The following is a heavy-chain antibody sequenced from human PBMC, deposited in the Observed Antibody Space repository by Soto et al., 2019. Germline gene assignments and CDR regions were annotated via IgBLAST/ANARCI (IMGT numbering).Heavy chain of an antibody. CDR3: ASNIVVVVAATPAEYFQH. CDR2: ISSSSSYI. CDR1: GFTFSSYS. D-gene: IGHD2-15*01. V-gene: IGHV3-21*01. J-gene: IGHJ1*01. Sequence: EVQLVESGGGLVKPGGSLRLSCAASGFTFSSYSMNWVRQAPGKGLEWVSSISSSSSYIYYADSVKGRFTISRDNANNSLYLQMNSLRAEDTAVYYCASNIVVVVAATPAEYFQHWGQGTLVTVSS.